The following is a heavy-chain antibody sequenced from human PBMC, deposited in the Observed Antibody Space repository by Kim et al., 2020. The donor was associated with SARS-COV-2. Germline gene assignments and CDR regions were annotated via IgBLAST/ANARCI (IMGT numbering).Heavy chain of an antibody. CDR3: AKATLAAVAYYYFDY. Sequence: GGSLRPSCAASGFTFDDYAMHWVRQAPGKGLEWVSGISWNSGSIGYADSVKGRFTISRDNAKNSLYLQMNSLRAEDTALYYCAKATLAAVAYYYFDYWG. CDR2: ISWNSGSI. J-gene: IGHJ4*01. CDR1: GFTFDDYA. D-gene: IGHD6-19*01. V-gene: IGHV3-9*01.